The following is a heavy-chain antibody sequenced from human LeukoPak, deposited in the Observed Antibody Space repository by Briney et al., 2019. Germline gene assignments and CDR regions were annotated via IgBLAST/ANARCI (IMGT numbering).Heavy chain of an antibody. CDR1: GFTFDDYG. CDR3: ASWGQQLVYFDY. CDR2: INWNGGST. J-gene: IGHJ4*02. V-gene: IGHV3-20*04. Sequence: GGSLRLSCAASGFTFDDYGMSWIRLAPGKGLEWVSGINWNGGSTGYADSVKGRFTISRDNAKNSLYLQMNSLRAEDTALYYCASWGQQLVYFDYWGQGTLVTVSS. D-gene: IGHD6-13*01.